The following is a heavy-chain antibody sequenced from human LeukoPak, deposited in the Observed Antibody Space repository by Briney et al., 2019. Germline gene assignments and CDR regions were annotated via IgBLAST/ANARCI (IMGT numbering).Heavy chain of an antibody. Sequence: KTGRSLRLSCAASGFTFSSYSMNWVRQAPGKGLEWVSSISSSSSYIYYADSVKGRFTISRDNAKNSLYLQMNSLRAEDTAVYYCARDSPTGYSSGWCFSYWYFDLWGRGTLVGVCS. D-gene: IGHD6-19*01. CDR1: GFTFSSYS. CDR2: ISSSSSYI. CDR3: ARDSPTGYSSGWCFSYWYFDL. V-gene: IGHV3-21*01. J-gene: IGHJ2*01.